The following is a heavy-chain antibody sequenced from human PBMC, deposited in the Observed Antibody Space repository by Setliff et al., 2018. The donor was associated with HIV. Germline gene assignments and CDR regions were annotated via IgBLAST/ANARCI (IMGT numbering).Heavy chain of an antibody. D-gene: IGHD3-22*01. Sequence: PSETLSLTCAVSGDSVSGYYWSWIRQPAGRGLEWIGRVHNSAGSNYNPSLKSRVTTSVDTAKNQLSLKLTAVSAADTAVYYCARDRIEVLADSPHDVFDIWGRGIMVTVSS. CDR1: GDSVSGYY. CDR3: ARDRIEVLADSPHDVFDI. J-gene: IGHJ3*02. V-gene: IGHV4-4*07. CDR2: VHNSAGS.